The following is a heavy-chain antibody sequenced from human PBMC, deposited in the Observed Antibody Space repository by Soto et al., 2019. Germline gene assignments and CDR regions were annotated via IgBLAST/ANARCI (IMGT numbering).Heavy chain of an antibody. CDR2: IIGSGETT. CDR1: GFTFSSYA. CDR3: AKGKRYTSGWYGAFDY. D-gene: IGHD6-13*01. J-gene: IGHJ4*02. V-gene: IGHV3-23*01. Sequence: EVQLLESGVGLVQPGGSLRLSSAASGFTFSSYAMSWVRKAPGKGLEWVSSIIGSGETTYHADSVKGRFTISRDNSKDTLDLQMNSLRADDTAVYYCAKGKRYTSGWYGAFDYWGQGTLVTVSS.